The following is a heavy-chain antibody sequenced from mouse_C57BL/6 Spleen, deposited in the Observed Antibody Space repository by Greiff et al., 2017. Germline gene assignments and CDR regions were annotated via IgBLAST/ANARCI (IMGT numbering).Heavy chain of an antibody. CDR1: GYTFTSYW. D-gene: IGHD1-1*01. CDR3: ARAPISYYGSTYAMDY. J-gene: IGHJ4*01. V-gene: IGHV1-72*01. CDR2: IDLNSGGT. Sequence: QVQLQQPGAELVKPGASVKLSCKASGYTFTSYWMHWVKQRPGRGLEWIGRIDLNSGGTKYNEKFKSKATLTVDKPSSTAYMQLSSLTSEDSAVYYCARAPISYYGSTYAMDYWGQGTSVTVSS.